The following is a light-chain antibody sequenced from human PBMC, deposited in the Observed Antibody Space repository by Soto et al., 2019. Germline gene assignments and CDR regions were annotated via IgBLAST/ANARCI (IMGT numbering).Light chain of an antibody. CDR3: GTWDTSLSAVV. Sequence: QSVLTQPPSVSAAPGQKVPISCSGSSSNIGNNYVSWYQHLPGTAPKLLIYDNNERPSGIPDRFSGSKSGTSATLGITGLQTGDEADYYCGTWDTSLSAVVFGGGTKLTVL. V-gene: IGLV1-51*01. CDR2: DNN. J-gene: IGLJ2*01. CDR1: SSNIGNNY.